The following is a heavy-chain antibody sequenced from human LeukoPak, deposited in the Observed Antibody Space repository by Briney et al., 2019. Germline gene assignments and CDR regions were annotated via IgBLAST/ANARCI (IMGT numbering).Heavy chain of an antibody. D-gene: IGHD3-10*01. CDR3: ARGRDYYGSGSSLPNYYFDY. CDR1: GFTFSSYS. V-gene: IGHV3-21*01. Sequence: GGSLRLSCAASGFTFSSYSMNWVRQAPGKGLEWVSSISSSSSYIYYADSVKGRFTISRDNAKSSLYLQMNSLRAEDTAVYYCARGRDYYGSGSSLPNYYFDYWGQGTLVTVSS. J-gene: IGHJ4*02. CDR2: ISSSSSYI.